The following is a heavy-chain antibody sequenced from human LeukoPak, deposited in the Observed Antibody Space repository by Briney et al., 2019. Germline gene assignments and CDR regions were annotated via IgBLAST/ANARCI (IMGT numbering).Heavy chain of an antibody. CDR1: GFTFSSYS. CDR2: ISSSSSYI. V-gene: IGHV3-21*01. J-gene: IGHJ4*02. Sequence: KSGGSLRLSCAASGFTFSSYSMNWVRQAPVKGLEWVSSISSSSSYIYYADSVKGRFTISRDNAKNSLYLQMNSLRAEDTAVYYCARGLRYFDWSGRFDYWGQGTLVTVSS. CDR3: ARGLRYFDWSGRFDY. D-gene: IGHD3-9*01.